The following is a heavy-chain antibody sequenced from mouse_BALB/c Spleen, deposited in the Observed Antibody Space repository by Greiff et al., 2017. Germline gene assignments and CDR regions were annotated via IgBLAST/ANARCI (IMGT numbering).Heavy chain of an antibody. CDR2: IRNKANGYTT. D-gene: IGHD1-1*01. J-gene: IGHJ1*01. Sequence: VKLMESGGGLVQPGGSLRLSCATSAFTFTDYYMSWVRQPPGKALEWLGFIRNKANGYTTEYSASVKGRFTISRDNSQSILYLQMNTLRAEDSATYYCARDELSRYFDVWGAGTTVTVSS. CDR3: ARDELSRYFDV. V-gene: IGHV7-3*02. CDR1: AFTFTDYY.